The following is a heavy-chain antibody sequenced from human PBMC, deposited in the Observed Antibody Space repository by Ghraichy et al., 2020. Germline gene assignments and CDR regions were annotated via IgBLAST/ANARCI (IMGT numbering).Heavy chain of an antibody. CDR1: GFTFSSYI. D-gene: IGHD1-26*01. CDR3: ATESRVGATTFDY. J-gene: IGHJ4*02. CDR2: ISGSGGST. Sequence: GGSLRLSCAASGFTFSSYIMNWVRQAPGKGLEWVSAISGSGGSTYYADSVKGRFTISRDNSKNTLYLQMNSLRAEDTAVYYCATESRVGATTFDYWGQGTLVTVSS. V-gene: IGHV3-23*01.